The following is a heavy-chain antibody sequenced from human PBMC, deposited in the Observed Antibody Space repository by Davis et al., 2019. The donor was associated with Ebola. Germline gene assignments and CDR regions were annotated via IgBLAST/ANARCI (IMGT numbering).Heavy chain of an antibody. CDR3: ARGRPLYGDYVGPYFDY. CDR1: GGSISSGGYY. V-gene: IGHV4-31*03. D-gene: IGHD4-17*01. CDR2: IYYSGST. J-gene: IGHJ4*02. Sequence: PSETLSLTCTVSGGSISSGGYYWSWIRQHPGKGLEWIGYIYYSGSTYYNPSLKSRVTISVDTSKNQFSLKLSSVTAADTAVYYCARGRPLYGDYVGPYFDYWGQGTLVTVSS.